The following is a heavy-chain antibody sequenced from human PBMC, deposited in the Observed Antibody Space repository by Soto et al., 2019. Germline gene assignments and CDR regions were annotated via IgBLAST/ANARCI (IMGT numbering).Heavy chain of an antibody. CDR1: GFTFSSYG. J-gene: IGHJ6*02. CDR2: IWYDGSNK. D-gene: IGHD3-22*01. CDR3: ARESKYYYDSSILYYYGMDV. Sequence: GGSLRLSCAASGFTFSSYGMHWVRQAPGKGLEWVAVIWYDGSNKYYADSVKGRFTISRDNSKNTLYLQMNSLRAEDTAVYYCARESKYYYDSSILYYYGMDVWGQGTTVTVSS. V-gene: IGHV3-33*01.